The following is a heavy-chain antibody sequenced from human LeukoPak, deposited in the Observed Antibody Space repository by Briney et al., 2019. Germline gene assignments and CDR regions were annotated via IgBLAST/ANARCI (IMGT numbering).Heavy chain of an antibody. CDR3: AKGYGDYRLLLDY. Sequence: GGSLRLSCAASGFTFSDYYMSWIRQAPGKGLEWVSAISCSGGSTDYADSVKGRFTISRDNSKNTLYLQMNSLRAEDTAVYYCAKGYGDYRLLLDYWGQGTLVTVSS. J-gene: IGHJ4*02. CDR1: GFTFSDYY. V-gene: IGHV3-23*01. CDR2: ISCSGGST. D-gene: IGHD4-17*01.